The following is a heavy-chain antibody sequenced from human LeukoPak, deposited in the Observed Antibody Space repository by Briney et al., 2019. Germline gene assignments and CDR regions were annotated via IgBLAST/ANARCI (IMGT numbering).Heavy chain of an antibody. CDR2: INPNSGST. Sequence: ASVTLSFTASGYTFTVYYGHYVRQALGQRAEWMVRINPNSGSTSYAKNFPSRITMTRDTAITTAYMEPSRLRSDDTAVYYCERVLVTMVREAGAFDIWGQGTMVTVSS. D-gene: IGHD3-10*01. CDR1: GYTFTVYY. CDR3: ERVLVTMVREAGAFDI. V-gene: IGHV1-2*06. J-gene: IGHJ3*02.